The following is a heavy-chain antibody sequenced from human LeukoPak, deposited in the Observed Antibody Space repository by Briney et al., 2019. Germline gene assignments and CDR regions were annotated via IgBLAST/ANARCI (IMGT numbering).Heavy chain of an antibody. Sequence: SETLSLTCTVSGGSISSYYWSWIRQPPGKGLEWIGYIYYSGSTNYNPSLKSRVTISVDTSKNQFSLKLSSVTAADTAVYYCARLRNWGPDYYYGMDVWGQGTTVTVSS. D-gene: IGHD7-27*01. CDR2: IYYSGST. CDR1: GGSISSYY. V-gene: IGHV4-59*08. CDR3: ARLRNWGPDYYYGMDV. J-gene: IGHJ6*02.